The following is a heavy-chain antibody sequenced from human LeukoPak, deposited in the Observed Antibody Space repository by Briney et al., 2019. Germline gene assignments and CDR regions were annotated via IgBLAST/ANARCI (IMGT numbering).Heavy chain of an antibody. CDR2: IIPILGIA. D-gene: IGHD6-6*01. CDR3: ATASSSYEHYYYYGMDV. V-gene: IGHV1-69*04. J-gene: IGHJ6*02. CDR1: GGTFSSYA. Sequence: ASVKVSCKASGGTFSSYAISWVRQAPGQGLEWMGRIIPILGIANYAQKFQGRVTITADKSTSTAYMELSSLRSEDTAVYYCATASSSYEHYYYYGMDVWGQGTTVTVSS.